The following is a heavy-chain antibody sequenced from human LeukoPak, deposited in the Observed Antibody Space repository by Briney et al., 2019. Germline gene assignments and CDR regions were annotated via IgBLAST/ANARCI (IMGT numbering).Heavy chain of an antibody. CDR1: RGPINSHY. J-gene: IGHJ4*02. CDR3: AREVRGYSGYVVV. V-gene: IGHV4-4*07. CDR2: IYTSGSS. D-gene: IGHD5-12*01. Sequence: SETLSLTCSVSRGPINSHYWNWIRQPAGKGLEWIGRIYTSGSSNYNPSLKGRVTMSVDTSKNQFSLRLSSVTAADTAVYYCAREVRGYSGYVVVWGQGTLVTVSS.